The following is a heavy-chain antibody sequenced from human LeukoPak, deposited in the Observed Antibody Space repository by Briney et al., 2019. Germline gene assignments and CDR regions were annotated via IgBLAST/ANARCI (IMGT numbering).Heavy chain of an antibody. CDR3: ARGGDPLGAYYYYGMDV. J-gene: IGHJ6*02. CDR1: GGSFSNYA. D-gene: IGHD2-21*02. CDR2: IVPILSTT. V-gene: IGHV1-69*13. Sequence: SVKVSCKASGGSFSNYAISWVRQAPGQGLEWMGGIVPILSTTNYARKFQGRVTMTAGESTSTAYMELSSLRSEDTAVYYCARGGDPLGAYYYYGMDVWGQGTTVTVSS.